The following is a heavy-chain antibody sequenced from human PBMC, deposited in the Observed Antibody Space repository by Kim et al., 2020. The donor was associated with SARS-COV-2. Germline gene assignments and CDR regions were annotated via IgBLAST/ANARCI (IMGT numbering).Heavy chain of an antibody. CDR3: LGGFEFDY. D-gene: IGHD3-16*01. CDR1: GHIFTRDS. J-gene: IGHJ4*02. V-gene: IGHV1-3*01. Sequence: ASVKVSCKTSGHIFTRDSIHWVRQAPGQGLEWMGGIDCGNGNTIYSQKFQGRVTFTTDTSASTAYMELSFLRSDDSAVYYCLGGFEFDYWGQGTLVTVSS. CDR2: IDCGNGNT.